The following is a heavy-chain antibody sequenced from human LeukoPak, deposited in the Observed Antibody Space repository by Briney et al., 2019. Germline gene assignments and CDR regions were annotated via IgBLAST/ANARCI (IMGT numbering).Heavy chain of an antibody. D-gene: IGHD6-13*01. V-gene: IGHV4-34*01. CDR3: AGGGTISSRAAGFY. Sequence: SETLSLTCAVYGGSFSGYYWSWIRRPPGKGLEWIGEINHSGSTNYNPSLKSRVTISVDTSKNQFSLKLSSVTAADTAVYYCAGGGTISSRAAGFYWGQGTLVTVSS. CDR1: GGSFSGYY. CDR2: INHSGST. J-gene: IGHJ4*02.